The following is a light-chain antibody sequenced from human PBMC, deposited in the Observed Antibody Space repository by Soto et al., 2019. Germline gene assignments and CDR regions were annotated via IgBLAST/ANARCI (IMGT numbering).Light chain of an antibody. CDR2: AAS. Sequence: IPLTQSPSPLYASVGDRVTITSRASQGISSYLAWYQQKPGKAPKLLIYAASTLQSGVPSRFSGSGSGTDFTLTISSLQPEDFATDYCQHQFSFGPRTKVDLQ. CDR3: QHQFS. V-gene: IGKV1-9*01. J-gene: IGKJ3*01. CDR1: QGISSY.